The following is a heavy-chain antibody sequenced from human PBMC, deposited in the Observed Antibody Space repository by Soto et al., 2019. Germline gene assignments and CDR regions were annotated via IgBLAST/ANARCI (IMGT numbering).Heavy chain of an antibody. V-gene: IGHV3-11*01. Sequence: PGGSLRLSCVASGFTLSDYSMSWIRQAPGKGLEWLAFIDSRGRTLSYADSVRGRFTISRDNAENSVYLQMDSLRADDTAVFYCARQAARNYIDSWGQGNSVTVS. J-gene: IGHJ4*02. CDR2: IDSRGRTL. CDR3: ARQAARNYIDS. D-gene: IGHD6-6*01. CDR1: GFTLSDYS.